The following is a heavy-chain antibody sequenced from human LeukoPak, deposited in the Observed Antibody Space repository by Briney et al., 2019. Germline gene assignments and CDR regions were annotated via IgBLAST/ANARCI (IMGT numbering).Heavy chain of an antibody. Sequence: PGGSPRLSCAASGFTVSSYWMHWVRQVPGKGLVWVSRMNVEGSVTSYADFVKGRFTISRDIAKNTLYLQMNTLTAEDTAVYYCARNFGGNSDFWGQGTLVTVSS. D-gene: IGHD4-23*01. J-gene: IGHJ4*02. CDR2: MNVEGSVT. V-gene: IGHV3-74*01. CDR3: ARNFGGNSDF. CDR1: GFTVSSYW.